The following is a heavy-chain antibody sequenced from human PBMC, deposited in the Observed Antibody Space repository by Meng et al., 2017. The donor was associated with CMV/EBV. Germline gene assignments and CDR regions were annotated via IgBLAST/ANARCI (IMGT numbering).Heavy chain of an antibody. CDR2: ISYDGSNK. D-gene: IGHD2-21*01. V-gene: IGHV3-30-3*01. J-gene: IGHJ3*02. Sequence: GESLKISCAASGFTFSSYAMSWVRQAPGKGLEWVAVISYDGSNKYYADSVKGRFTISRDNSKNTLDLQMNSLRAKDTAVYYCARERLLRWGGAFDIWGQGTMVTVSS. CDR3: ARERLLRWGGAFDI. CDR1: GFTFSSYA.